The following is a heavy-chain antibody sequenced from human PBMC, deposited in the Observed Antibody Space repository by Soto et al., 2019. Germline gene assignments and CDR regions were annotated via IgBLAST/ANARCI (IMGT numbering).Heavy chain of an antibody. CDR1: GFSFNSFA. Sequence: EVQLLESGGGLVQPGGSLRLSCAASGFSFNSFAMSWVRQAPGKGLEWVSAIRGDGYSTYYADSVKGRFTVSRDNSNNTHYLQMDSLRAEDTAVYYCAKSSGYDESRARFDYWGLGSLVTVSS. J-gene: IGHJ4*02. CDR3: AKSSGYDESRARFDY. CDR2: IRGDGYST. V-gene: IGHV3-23*01. D-gene: IGHD3-22*01.